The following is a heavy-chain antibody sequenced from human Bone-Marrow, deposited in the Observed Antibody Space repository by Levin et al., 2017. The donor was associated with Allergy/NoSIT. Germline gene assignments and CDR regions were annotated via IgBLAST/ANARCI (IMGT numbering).Heavy chain of an antibody. CDR1: GFTFSNAW. Sequence: SCAASGFTFSNAWMSWVRQAPGQGLEWVGRIKSKSHGGTTDYAAPVKGRFTISRDDSKDTLYLQMNSLKTEDTAVYHCFTDRTFSPIDHWGQGTLVTVSS. J-gene: IGHJ4*02. CDR3: FTDRTFSPIDH. V-gene: IGHV3-15*01. CDR2: IKSKSHGGTT.